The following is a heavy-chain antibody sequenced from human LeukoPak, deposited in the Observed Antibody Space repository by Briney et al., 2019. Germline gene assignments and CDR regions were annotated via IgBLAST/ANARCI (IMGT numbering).Heavy chain of an antibody. D-gene: IGHD6-13*01. V-gene: IGHV4-59*05. CDR3: ARIGYSSSWYPTTRYNWFDP. J-gene: IGHJ5*02. Sequence: SETLSLTCTVSGGSISSYYWSWIRQPPGKGLEWIGGIYYSGSTYYNPSLKSRVTISVDTSKNQFSLKLSSVTAADTAVYYCARIGYSSSWYPTTRYNWFDPWGQGTLVTVSS. CDR1: GGSISSYY. CDR2: IYYSGST.